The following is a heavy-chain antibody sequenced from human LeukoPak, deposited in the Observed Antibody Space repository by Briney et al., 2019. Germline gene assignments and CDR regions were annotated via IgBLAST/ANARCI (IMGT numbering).Heavy chain of an antibody. CDR2: ISSSSSYI. D-gene: IGHD2/OR15-2a*01. CDR3: ARDLS. V-gene: IGHV3-21*01. CDR1: GFTLSSYS. Sequence: GGSLRLPCSASGFTLSSYSLNWVRPAPGKGLEWVSSISSSSSYIYYADSVKGRFTISRDNAKNSLYLQMNSLRAEDTAVYYCARDLSWGQGTLVTVSS. J-gene: IGHJ5*02.